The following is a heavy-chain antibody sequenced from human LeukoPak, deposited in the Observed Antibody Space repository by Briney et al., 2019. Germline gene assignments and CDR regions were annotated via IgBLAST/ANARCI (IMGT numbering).Heavy chain of an antibody. V-gene: IGHV1-46*01. J-gene: IGHJ4*02. CDR3: ARGIAAAGYEDY. CDR1: GYTFTGYY. CDR2: INPSGGST. Sequence: GASVKLSCKASGYTFTGYYMHWVRQAPGQGLEWMGIINPSGGSTSYAQKFQGRVTMTRDTSTSTVYMELSSLRSEDTAVYYCARGIAAAGYEDYWGQGTLVTVSS. D-gene: IGHD6-13*01.